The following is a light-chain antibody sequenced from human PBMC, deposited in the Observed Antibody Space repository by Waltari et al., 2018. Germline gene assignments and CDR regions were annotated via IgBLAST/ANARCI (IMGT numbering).Light chain of an antibody. CDR1: SSNIGAGYD. CDR3: QSYDSSLSGVI. CDR2: GNN. J-gene: IGLJ2*01. V-gene: IGLV1-40*01. Sequence: QSVLTQPPSVSGAPGQRITISCTGTSSNIGAGYDVHWYLQLPGTAPKLLILGNNNRPSGVPDRFSASKSDTSASLAIIGLQAEDEADYYCQSYDSSLSGVIFGGGTKLTVL.